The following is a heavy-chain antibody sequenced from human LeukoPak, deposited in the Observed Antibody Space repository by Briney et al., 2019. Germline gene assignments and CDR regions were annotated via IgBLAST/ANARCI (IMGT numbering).Heavy chain of an antibody. CDR3: ARDPTVTPSDY. CDR1: GFTFSSYS. D-gene: IGHD4-17*01. Sequence: GGSLRLSCAASGFTFSSYSMNWVRQAPGKGLEWVSYISSSGSTIYYADSAKGRFTISRDNAKNSLYLQMNSLRAEDTAVYYCARDPTVTPSDYWGQGTLVTVSS. J-gene: IGHJ4*02. V-gene: IGHV3-48*01. CDR2: ISSSGSTI.